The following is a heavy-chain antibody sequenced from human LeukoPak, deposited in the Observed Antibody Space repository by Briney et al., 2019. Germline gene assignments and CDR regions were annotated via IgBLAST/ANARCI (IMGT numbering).Heavy chain of an antibody. Sequence: SQTLSLTCTVSGGSISSGGYYWSWIRQHPGKGLEWIGYIYYTGSTDYNPSVKFRVTISVDTSKSQFSWMLMSVTAADTAVYYRARSSPVTRPYYFDYWGQGTLVTVSS. CDR3: ARSSPVTRPYYFDY. CDR1: GGSISSGGYY. CDR2: IYYTGST. D-gene: IGHD4-17*01. J-gene: IGHJ4*02. V-gene: IGHV4-31*03.